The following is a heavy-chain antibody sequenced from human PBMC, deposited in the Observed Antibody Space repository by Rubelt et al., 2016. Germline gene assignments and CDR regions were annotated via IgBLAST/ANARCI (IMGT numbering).Heavy chain of an antibody. D-gene: IGHD1-26*01. CDR2: IYAGGAT. CDR3: ARVSDGMDV. CDR1: GFTVSRNY. Sequence: EVQLVESGGGLIQPGGSLGLSCAASGFTVSRNYMSWVRQAPGKGLEWVLLIYAGGATSPADSVKGRFTSSRDKSKNSLYLQMNSLRAEATAVYYWARVSDGMDVWGQGTTVTVSS. J-gene: IGHJ6*02. V-gene: IGHV3-53*01.